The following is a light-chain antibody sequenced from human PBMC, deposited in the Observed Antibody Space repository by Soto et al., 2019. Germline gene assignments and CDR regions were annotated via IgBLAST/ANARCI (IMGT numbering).Light chain of an antibody. CDR3: QTWGAGFSVV. CDR1: SGHSSYA. J-gene: IGLJ2*01. V-gene: IGLV4-69*01. CDR2: VNTDGSH. Sequence: QPVLTQSPSASASLGASVKLTCTLSSGHSSYAIAWHQQQTEKGPRYLMKVNTDGSHNKGDGIPDRFSGSSSGAERYLTISSLQSEDEADYYCQTWGAGFSVVFGGGTKLTVL.